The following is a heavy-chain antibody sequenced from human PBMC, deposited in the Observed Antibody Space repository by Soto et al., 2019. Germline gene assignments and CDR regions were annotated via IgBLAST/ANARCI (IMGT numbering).Heavy chain of an antibody. CDR1: GGTFSSYT. D-gene: IGHD2-21*02. CDR2: IIPILGIA. CDR3: ARDGCGGDCYSA. Sequence: QVQLVQSGAEVKKPGSSVKVSCKASGGTFSSYTISWVRQAPGQGLEWMGRIIPILGIANYAQKFQGRVTITADKSTSTAYMELSSLRSEDTAVYYCARDGCGGDCYSAWGQGTLVTVSS. V-gene: IGHV1-69*08. J-gene: IGHJ4*02.